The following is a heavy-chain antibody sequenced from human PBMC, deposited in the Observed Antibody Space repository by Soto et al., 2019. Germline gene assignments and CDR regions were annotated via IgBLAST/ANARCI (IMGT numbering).Heavy chain of an antibody. J-gene: IGHJ5*01. D-gene: IGHD6-19*01. V-gene: IGHV4-61*06. CDR2: VYFSGST. Sequence: YWSMKKQPPGKGLEWIGHVYFSGSTNYIPSLKSRLTMSVDTAKNQFSLKLTSVTAADTAVYYCARAEVAVAGSGWFDAWGHGTLVTVSS. CDR1: Y. CDR3: ARAEVAVAGSGWFDA.